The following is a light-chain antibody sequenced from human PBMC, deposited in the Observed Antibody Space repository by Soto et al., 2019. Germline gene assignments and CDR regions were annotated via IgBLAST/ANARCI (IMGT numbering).Light chain of an antibody. CDR3: QQANSFPLT. V-gene: IGKV3-20*01. Sequence: IVLTQSPGTLSLSPWERATLSCRASQSVSSSYLAWYQQIPGQAPRLLIYGASSRATAIPDTFSGSGSGTDFTLTISSLQPEDFATYYCQQANSFPLTFGGGTKVDIK. J-gene: IGKJ4*01. CDR1: QSVSSSY. CDR2: GAS.